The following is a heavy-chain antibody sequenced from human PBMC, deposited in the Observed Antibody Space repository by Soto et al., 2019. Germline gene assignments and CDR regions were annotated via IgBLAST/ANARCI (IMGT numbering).Heavy chain of an antibody. CDR3: AKDNYYDSSGYGSY. J-gene: IGHJ4*02. D-gene: IGHD3-22*01. V-gene: IGHV3-23*01. CDR1: GFTFSSYA. Sequence: GGSLRLSCAASGFTFSSYAMSWVRQAPGKGLEWVSAISGSGGSTYYADSVKGRFTISRDNSKNTLYLQMNSLRAEETAVYYCAKDNYYDSSGYGSYWGQGTLVNVSA. CDR2: ISGSGGST.